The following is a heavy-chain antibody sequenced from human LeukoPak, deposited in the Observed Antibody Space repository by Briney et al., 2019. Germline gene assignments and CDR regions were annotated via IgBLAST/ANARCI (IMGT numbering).Heavy chain of an antibody. CDR2: IYSGGAT. Sequence: GGSLRLSCAASGITVSTNYMSWVRQAPGKGLEWVSIIYSGGATFYADSVKGRFTISRENSKNTLWLQMNSLRAENTAVYYCARLHYDVLTGPFDYWGQGTLVTVSS. V-gene: IGHV3-66*04. CDR3: ARLHYDVLTGPFDY. D-gene: IGHD3-9*01. J-gene: IGHJ4*02. CDR1: GITVSTNY.